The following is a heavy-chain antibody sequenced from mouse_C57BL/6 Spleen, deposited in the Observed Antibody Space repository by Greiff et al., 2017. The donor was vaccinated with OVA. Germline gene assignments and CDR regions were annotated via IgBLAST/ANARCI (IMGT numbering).Heavy chain of an antibody. D-gene: IGHD1-1*02. J-gene: IGHJ4*01. Sequence: VKLQQPGAELVKPGASVKMSCKASGYTFTSYWITWVKQRPGQGLEWIGDIYPGSGSTNYNEKFKSKATLTVDTSSSTAYMKLSSLTSEDSAVYYCARLWPHYYAMDYWGQGTSVTVSS. V-gene: IGHV1-55*01. CDR3: ARLWPHYYAMDY. CDR1: GYTFTSYW. CDR2: IYPGSGST.